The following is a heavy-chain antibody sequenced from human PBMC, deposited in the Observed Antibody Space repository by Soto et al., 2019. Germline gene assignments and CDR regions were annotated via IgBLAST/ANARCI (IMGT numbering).Heavy chain of an antibody. V-gene: IGHV4-34*01. D-gene: IGHD3-10*01. CDR2: INHSGST. Sequence: QVQLQQWGAGLLKPSETLSLTCAVYGGSFSGYYWTWIRQPPGKGLECIGEINHSGSTNYNPSLTSRVTISVDTSRNQFSLKLSSVTAADTAVYYCARNRIASPRGFFDNWGQGTLVTVSS. CDR3: ARNRIASPRGFFDN. J-gene: IGHJ4*02. CDR1: GGSFSGYY.